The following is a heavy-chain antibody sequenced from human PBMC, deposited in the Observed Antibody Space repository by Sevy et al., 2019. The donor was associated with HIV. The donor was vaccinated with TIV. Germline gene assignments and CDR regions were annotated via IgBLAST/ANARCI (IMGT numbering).Heavy chain of an antibody. CDR3: ARESLIEMATIYYYYGMDV. J-gene: IGHJ6*02. Sequence: ASVKVSCKASGYTFTGYYMQWVRQAPGQGLEWMGRINPNRGGTNYAQKFQGRVTMTRDTFISTAYMELSRLRSYDTAVYYSARESLIEMATIYYYYGMDVWGQGTTVTVSS. D-gene: IGHD5-12*01. CDR1: GYTFTGYY. CDR2: INPNRGGT. V-gene: IGHV1-2*06.